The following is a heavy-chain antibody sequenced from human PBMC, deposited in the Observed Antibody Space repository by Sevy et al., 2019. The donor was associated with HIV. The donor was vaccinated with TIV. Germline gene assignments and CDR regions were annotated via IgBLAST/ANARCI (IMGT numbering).Heavy chain of an antibody. V-gene: IGHV3-30-3*01. CDR3: APAHQGGSDVITPPDY. D-gene: IGHD3-10*01. CDR1: GFTFNTYA. Sequence: GGSLRLSCAASGFTFNTYAMHWVRQAPGKGLDWLTFISYDGGNKYYADSVKGRFTISRDNSKSMVYLQMNSLRAEDTGLYYSAPAHQGGSDVITPPDYWGQGTLVTVSS. J-gene: IGHJ4*02. CDR2: ISYDGGNK.